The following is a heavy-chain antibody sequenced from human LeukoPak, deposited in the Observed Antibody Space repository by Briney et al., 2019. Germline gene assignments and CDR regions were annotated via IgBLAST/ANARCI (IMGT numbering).Heavy chain of an antibody. Sequence: SETLSLTCTVSGGAISSSIYYWSWIRQHPGKGLEWNGYIYYSGSTYYNPSLKSRVTISVDTSKNQFSLKLSSVTAADTAVYYCARDQARSGYYFLGWFDPWGQGTLVTVSS. CDR3: ARDQARSGYYFLGWFDP. J-gene: IGHJ5*02. V-gene: IGHV4-31*03. CDR2: IYYSGST. D-gene: IGHD3-22*01. CDR1: GGAISSSIYY.